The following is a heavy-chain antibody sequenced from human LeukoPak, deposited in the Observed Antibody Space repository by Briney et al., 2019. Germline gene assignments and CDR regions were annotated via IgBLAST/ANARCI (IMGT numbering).Heavy chain of an antibody. D-gene: IGHD3-22*01. J-gene: IGHJ6*03. Sequence: SSETLSLTCTVSGGSISSGDYYWSWIRQPPGKGLEWIGYIYYSGSTYYNPSLKSRVTISVDTSKNQFSLKLSSVTAADTAVYYCARAQADYYDSSGYYYNYYYYMDVWGKGTTVTVSS. CDR3: ARAQADYYDSSGYYYNYYYYMDV. CDR1: GGSISSGDYY. V-gene: IGHV4-30-4*08. CDR2: IYYSGST.